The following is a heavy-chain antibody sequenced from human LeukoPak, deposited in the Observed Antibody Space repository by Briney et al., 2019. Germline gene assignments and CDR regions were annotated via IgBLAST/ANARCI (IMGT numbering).Heavy chain of an antibody. J-gene: IGHJ4*02. D-gene: IGHD3-9*01. V-gene: IGHV4-61*02. CDR2: IYTSGST. CDR1: GGSISSGSYY. Sequence: SETLSLTCTVSGGSISSGSYYWSWIRQPAGKGLEWIGRIYTSGSTNYNPSLKSRVTISVDTSKNQFSLKLSSVTAADTAVYYCAREVYDILTGYSSWGQGTLVTVSS. CDR3: AREVYDILTGYSS.